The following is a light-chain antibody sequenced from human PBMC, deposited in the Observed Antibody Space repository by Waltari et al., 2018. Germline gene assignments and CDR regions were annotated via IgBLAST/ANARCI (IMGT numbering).Light chain of an antibody. CDR3: QQYGNPPRT. CDR1: QSVSSN. CDR2: GAS. J-gene: IGKJ1*01. V-gene: IGKV3-15*01. Sequence: EIVMTQSPATLSVSPGERATLSCRASQSVSSNLAWYQQKPGQAPRLLIYGASTRATGIPARFSGSGSGTEFTLTISRLEPEDFAVYYCQQYGNPPRTFGQGTDVEIK.